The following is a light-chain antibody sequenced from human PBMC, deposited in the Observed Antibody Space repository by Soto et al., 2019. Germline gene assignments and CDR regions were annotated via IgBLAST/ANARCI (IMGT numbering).Light chain of an antibody. CDR2: EGS. J-gene: IGLJ2*01. V-gene: IGLV2-23*01. CDR1: SSDVGSYNL. Sequence: QSALTQPASVSGSPGHSITSSCTGTSSDVGSYNLVSWYKQHPGKAPKLMSYEGSKRPSGVSNRFSGSKSGNTASLTISGLQVEDEADYYCASYAGSGSVVFGGGTKLTVL. CDR3: ASYAGSGSVV.